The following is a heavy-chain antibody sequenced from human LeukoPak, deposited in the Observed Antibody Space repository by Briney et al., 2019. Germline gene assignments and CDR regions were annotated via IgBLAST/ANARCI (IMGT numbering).Heavy chain of an antibody. CDR1: GYTFTSYY. V-gene: IGHV1-46*01. CDR3: AREGVCSSTSCYGDIIIDY. D-gene: IGHD2-2*01. J-gene: IGHJ4*02. CDR2: INPSGGST. Sequence: ASVKVSCKASGYTFTSYYMHWVRQAPGQGLEWMGIINPSGGSTSYAQKFQGRVTMTRDTSTSTVYMELSSLRSEDTAVYYCAREGVCSSTSCYGDIIIDYWGQGTLVTVSS.